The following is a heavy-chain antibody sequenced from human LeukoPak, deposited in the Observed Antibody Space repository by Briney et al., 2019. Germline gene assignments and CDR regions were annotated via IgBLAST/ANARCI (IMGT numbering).Heavy chain of an antibody. CDR2: IKQDGSEK. J-gene: IGHJ6*03. D-gene: IGHD3-9*01. CDR3: ATERFMYYDILTGTTDYMDV. V-gene: IGHV3-7*01. CDR1: GFTFSSYW. Sequence: GGSLRLSCAASGFTFSSYWMSWVRQAPGKGLEWVANIKQDGSEKYYVDSVKGRFTISRDNAKNSLYLQMNSLRAEDTAVYYCATERFMYYDILTGTTDYMDVWGKGTTVTISS.